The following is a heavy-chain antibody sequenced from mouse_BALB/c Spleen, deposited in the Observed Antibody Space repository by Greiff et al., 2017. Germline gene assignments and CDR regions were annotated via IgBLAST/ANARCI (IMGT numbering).Heavy chain of an antibody. Sequence: VQVVESGAELVRPGSSVKISCKASGYAFSSYWMNWVKQRPGQGLEWIGQIYPGDGDTNYNGKFKGKATLTADKSSSTAYMQLSSLTSEDSAVYFCARSDGSRGYAMDDWGQGTSVTVAS. CDR3: ARSDGSRGYAMDD. V-gene: IGHV1-80*01. CDR1: GYAFSSYW. J-gene: IGHJ4*01. D-gene: IGHD2-3*01. CDR2: IYPGDGDT.